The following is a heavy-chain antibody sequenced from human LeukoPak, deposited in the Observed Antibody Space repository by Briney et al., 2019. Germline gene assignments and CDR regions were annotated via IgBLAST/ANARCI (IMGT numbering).Heavy chain of an antibody. CDR2: INHSGST. D-gene: IGHD3-22*01. Sequence: PSETLSLTCAVYGGSFSGYYWSWIRQPPGKGLEWIGEINHSGSTNYNPSLKSRVTISVDTSKNQFSLKLSSVTAADTAVYYCAREGAPYYYDSSGYFDYWGQGTLVTVSS. V-gene: IGHV4-34*01. CDR1: GGSFSGYY. CDR3: AREGAPYYYDSSGYFDY. J-gene: IGHJ4*02.